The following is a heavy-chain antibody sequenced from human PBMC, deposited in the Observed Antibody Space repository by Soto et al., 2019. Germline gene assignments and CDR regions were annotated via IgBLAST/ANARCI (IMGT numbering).Heavy chain of an antibody. CDR3: ARTFYGY. Sequence: EVQLVESGGGLVQPGGSLKLSCAASGFTFSDSGLHWVRQASGKGLEWIGRIRSKANNYATAYAASVEGRFTISRDDSKNTTYLQMDSLMVEDPAVYFCARTFYGYWGQGALVTVSS. V-gene: IGHV3-73*02. J-gene: IGHJ4*02. CDR2: IRSKANNYAT. D-gene: IGHD3-16*01. CDR1: GFTFSDSG.